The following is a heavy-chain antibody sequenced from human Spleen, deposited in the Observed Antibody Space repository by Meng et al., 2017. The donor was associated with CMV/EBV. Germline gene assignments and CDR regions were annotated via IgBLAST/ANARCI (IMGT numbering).Heavy chain of an antibody. CDR3: ARDIVVVPAVVGMDV. D-gene: IGHD2-2*01. J-gene: IGHJ6*02. CDR1: GGTFSSYA. CDR2: INPNSGGT. Sequence: ASVKVSCKASGGTFSSYAISWVRQAPGQGLEWMGWINPNSGGTNYAQKFQGRVTMTRDTSISTAYMELSRLRSDDTAVYYCARDIVVVPAVVGMDVWGQGTTVTVSS. V-gene: IGHV1-2*02.